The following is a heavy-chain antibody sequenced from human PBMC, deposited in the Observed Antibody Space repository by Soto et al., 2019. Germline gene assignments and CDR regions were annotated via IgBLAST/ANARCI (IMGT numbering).Heavy chain of an antibody. CDR1: GGSFSGYY. CDR3: ARGWGTWIQLFSFDY. J-gene: IGHJ4*02. D-gene: IGHD5-18*01. V-gene: IGHV4-34*01. CDR2: INHSGST. Sequence: PSETLSLTCAVYGGSFSGYYWSWIRQPPGKGLEWIGEINHSGSTNYNPSLKSRVTISVDTSKNQFSLKLSSVTAADTAVYYCARGWGTWIQLFSFDYWGQGTLVTVSS.